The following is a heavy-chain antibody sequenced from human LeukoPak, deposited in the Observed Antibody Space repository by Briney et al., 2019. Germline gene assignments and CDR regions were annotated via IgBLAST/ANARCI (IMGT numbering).Heavy chain of an antibody. CDR1: GFTFSTYG. CDR2: VWYDGSNI. Sequence: GRSLRLSCAASGFTFSTYGMHWVRQAPGKGLEWVAVVWYDGSNIHYVDSVKGRFTTSRDNSKSTLYLQMNSLTAEDTAVYYCARGGYSGTYYFDYWGQGTLVTVSS. D-gene: IGHD1-26*01. V-gene: IGHV3-33*01. CDR3: ARGGYSGTYYFDY. J-gene: IGHJ4*02.